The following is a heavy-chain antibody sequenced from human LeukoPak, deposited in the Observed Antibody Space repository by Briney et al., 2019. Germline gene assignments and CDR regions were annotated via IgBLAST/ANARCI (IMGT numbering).Heavy chain of an antibody. CDR1: GHSFTSYW. D-gene: IGHD3-10*01. J-gene: IGHJ6*02. Sequence: GESLKISCKGSGHSFTSYWIGWVRQMPGKGLEWMGIIYPGDSDTRYSPSFQGQVTISADKSISTAYLQWSSLKASDTAMYYCARHGSGSYYTYYYYGMDVWGQGTTVTVSS. CDR2: IYPGDSDT. CDR3: ARHGSGSYYTYYYYGMDV. V-gene: IGHV5-51*01.